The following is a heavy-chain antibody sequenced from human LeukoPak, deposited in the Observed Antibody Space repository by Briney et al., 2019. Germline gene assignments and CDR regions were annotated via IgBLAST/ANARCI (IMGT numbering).Heavy chain of an antibody. CDR2: IYYSGST. V-gene: IGHV4-31*03. CDR1: GGSISSGGYY. D-gene: IGHD3-9*01. CDR3: ARDRRSGYHGVDY. J-gene: IGHJ4*02. Sequence: KSSDTLSLTCTVSGGSISSGGYYWSWIRQPPGKGLEWIGYIYYSGSTYYNPSLKSRVTISVDTSKNQFSLKLSSVTAADTAVYYCARDRRSGYHGVDYWGQGTLVIVSS.